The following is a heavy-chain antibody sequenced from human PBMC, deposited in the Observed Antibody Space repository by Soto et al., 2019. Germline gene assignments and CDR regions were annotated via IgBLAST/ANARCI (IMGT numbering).Heavy chain of an antibody. D-gene: IGHD3-10*01. CDR3: ARVWGGAFDI. J-gene: IGHJ3*02. V-gene: IGHV4-39*01. CDR2: IYYSGST. CDR1: GGSISSSSYY. Sequence: SETLSLTCTVSGGSISSSSYYWGWIRQPPGKGLEWIGSIYYSGSTYYSPSLKSRVTISVDTSKNQFSLKLSSVTAADTAVYYCARVWGGAFDIWGQGTMVTVSS.